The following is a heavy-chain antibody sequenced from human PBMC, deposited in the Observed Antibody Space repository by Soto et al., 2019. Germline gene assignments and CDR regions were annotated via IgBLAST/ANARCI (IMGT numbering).Heavy chain of an antibody. CDR2: NSYSGST. Sequence: PSETLSLTCTVTGGSTSSCYWSWLRQPPGKGLEWIGYNSYSGSTDYNPSLKSRVTISVDTSKNQFSLKLSSVTAADTAVYYCARGDVEMATGFDYWGQGTLVTVSS. D-gene: IGHD5-12*01. J-gene: IGHJ4*02. V-gene: IGHV4-59*12. CDR3: ARGDVEMATGFDY. CDR1: GGSTSSCY.